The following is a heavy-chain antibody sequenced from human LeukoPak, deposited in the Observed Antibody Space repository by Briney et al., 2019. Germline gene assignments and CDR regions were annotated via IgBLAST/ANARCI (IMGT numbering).Heavy chain of an antibody. Sequence: GGSLRLSCAASGFTFSSYWMTWVRQAPGKGLEWVVNIQEDGSEKYYVDSVKGRFTISRDNAKNSLYLQMNSLRAEDTAVYYCARGGGYSSGPDYWGQGTLVTVSS. CDR1: GFTFSSYW. V-gene: IGHV3-7*01. D-gene: IGHD6-19*01. CDR3: ARGGGYSSGPDY. CDR2: IQEDGSEK. J-gene: IGHJ4*02.